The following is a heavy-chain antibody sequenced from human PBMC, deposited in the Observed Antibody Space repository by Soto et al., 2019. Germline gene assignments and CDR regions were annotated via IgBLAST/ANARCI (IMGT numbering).Heavy chain of an antibody. V-gene: IGHV1-18*01. CDR1: GYTFTSYG. CDR3: VVAAQPHYFDY. J-gene: IGHJ4*02. CDR2: VSAYNGNT. Sequence: QVQLVQSGAEVKKPGASVKVSCKASGYTFTSYGISWVRQAPGQGLEWMGWVSAYNGNTNYAQKLQGRVTMTTDTSTSTVYMELRSLRSDDTAVYYCVVAAQPHYFDYWGQGTLVTVSS. D-gene: IGHD2-15*01.